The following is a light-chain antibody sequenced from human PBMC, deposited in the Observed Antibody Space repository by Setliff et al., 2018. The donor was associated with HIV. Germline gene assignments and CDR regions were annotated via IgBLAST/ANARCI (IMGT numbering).Light chain of an antibody. J-gene: IGLJ1*01. CDR1: RSDVGAYNY. CDR2: DVS. CDR3: SSYTSSSFYV. Sequence: QSVLTQPASVSGSPGQSITISCTGTRSDVGAYNYVSWFQQHPGKAPKLMIFDVSNRPSGVSNRFSASKSGNTASLTISGLQAEDEADYYCSSYTSSSFYVFGTGTKVTVL. V-gene: IGLV2-14*03.